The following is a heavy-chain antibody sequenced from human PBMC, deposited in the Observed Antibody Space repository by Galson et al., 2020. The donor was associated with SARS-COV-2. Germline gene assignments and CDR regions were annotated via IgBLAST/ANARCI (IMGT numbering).Heavy chain of an antibody. V-gene: IGHV1-2*06. CDR2: INPRRGDT. CDR3: VRLRQLELIWDAFDM. J-gene: IGHJ3*02. D-gene: IGHD1-1*01. Sequence: ASVKVSCKASGYTFTDYNIHFVRQAPGQGLEWMGRINPRRGDTIYSQKFQGRVTLTRDTSSSTVFMEFSRVYSDDTAIYYCVRLRQLELIWDAFDMWGQGTKVIVSS. CDR1: GYTFTDYN.